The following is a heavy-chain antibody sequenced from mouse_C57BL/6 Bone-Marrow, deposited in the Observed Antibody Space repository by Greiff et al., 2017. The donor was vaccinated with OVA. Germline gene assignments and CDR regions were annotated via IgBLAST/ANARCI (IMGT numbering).Heavy chain of an antibody. D-gene: IGHD4-1*01. Sequence: EVMLVESGGGLVQSGRSLRLSCATSGFTFSDFYVEWVRQAPGKGLEWIAASRNKANDYTTEYSASVKGRFIVSRDTSQSVLYLQMNALRDENTAIYYCARDARTGVFDNWGQGTTLTVSS. CDR1: GFTFSDFY. J-gene: IGHJ2*01. V-gene: IGHV7-1*01. CDR2: SRNKANDYTT. CDR3: ARDARTGVFDN.